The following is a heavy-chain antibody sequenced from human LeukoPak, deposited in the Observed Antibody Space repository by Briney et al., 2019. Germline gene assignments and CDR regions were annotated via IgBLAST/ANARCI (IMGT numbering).Heavy chain of an antibody. CDR2: LYYSGST. D-gene: IGHD5-18*01. CDR1: EGSISSRSYS. Sequence: SETLSLTCTVPEGSISSRSYSWGWIRQPPGKGLEWIGSLYYSGSTDYNPSLKGRVTISVDTSKNQFSLRLSSVTASDTAVYYCARLGGYSYGYPTFWGQGTLVTVSS. J-gene: IGHJ1*01. V-gene: IGHV4-39*01. CDR3: ARLGGYSYGYPTF.